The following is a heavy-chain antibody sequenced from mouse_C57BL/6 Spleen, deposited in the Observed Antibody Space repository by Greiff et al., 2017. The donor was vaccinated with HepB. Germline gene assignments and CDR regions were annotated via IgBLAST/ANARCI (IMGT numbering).Heavy chain of an antibody. CDR3: AREVVYYWYFDV. CDR1: GYTFTSYW. J-gene: IGHJ1*03. Sequence: QVQLQQPGAELVRPGSSVKLSCKASGYTFTSYWMHWVKQRPIQGLDWIGNIDPSDSETHYNQKFKDKATLTVDKSSSTAYMQLSSLTSEDSAVYYCAREVVYYWYFDVWGTGTTVTVSS. V-gene: IGHV1-52*01. CDR2: IDPSDSET. D-gene: IGHD1-1*01.